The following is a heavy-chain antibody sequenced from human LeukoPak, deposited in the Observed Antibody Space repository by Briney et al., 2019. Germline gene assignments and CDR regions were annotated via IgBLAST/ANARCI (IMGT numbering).Heavy chain of an antibody. CDR3: AKAFGYNSGWRFDY. J-gene: IGHJ4*02. CDR2: ISSSSSYI. CDR1: GFTFSSYS. V-gene: IGHV3-21*01. Sequence: PGGSLRLSCAASGFTFSSYSMNWVRQAPGKGLEWVSSISSSSSYIYYADSVKGRFTISRDNAKNSLYLQMNSLRAEDTAVYYCAKAFGYNSGWRFDYWGQGTLLTVSS. D-gene: IGHD6-19*01.